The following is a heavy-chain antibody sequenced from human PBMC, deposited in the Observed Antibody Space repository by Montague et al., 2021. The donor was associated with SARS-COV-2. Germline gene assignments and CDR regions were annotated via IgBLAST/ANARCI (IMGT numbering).Heavy chain of an antibody. CDR1: GGSISSYY. Sequence: SETLSLTCTVSGGSISSYYWSWIRQPPGKGLEWIGYIYYSGSTNYNPSLKSRVTISVDTSKNQFSLKLSSVTAADTAVYYCARVRYSDGWTFDYWGRGTLVTVSS. J-gene: IGHJ4*02. V-gene: IGHV4-59*13. CDR2: IYYSGST. CDR3: ARVRYSDGWTFDY. D-gene: IGHD6-19*01.